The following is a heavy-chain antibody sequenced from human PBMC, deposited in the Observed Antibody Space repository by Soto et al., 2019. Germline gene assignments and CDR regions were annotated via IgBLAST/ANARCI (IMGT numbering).Heavy chain of an antibody. D-gene: IGHD3-22*01. CDR3: ARDRVESGYPEYFQH. V-gene: IGHV3-53*01. CDR2: IYSGGST. Sequence: GGSLRLSCAASGFTVSSNYMSWVRQAPGKGLEWVSVIYSGGSTYYADSVKGRFTISRDDSKNTLYLQMNSLRAEDTAVYYCARDRVESGYPEYFQHWGQGTLVTVSS. CDR1: GFTVSSNY. J-gene: IGHJ1*01.